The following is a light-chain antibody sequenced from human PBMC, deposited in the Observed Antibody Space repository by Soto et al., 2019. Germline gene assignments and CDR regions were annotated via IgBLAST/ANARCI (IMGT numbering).Light chain of an antibody. Sequence: EILMTQSPATLSVSPGERVILSCRASQSVGSTLAWYQQKPGQAPRLLIRGASTRATGVPARLSGSGSGTEFTLTISSLQSEDFSVYYCQQYSTSLTFGGGTTLEIK. CDR2: GAS. CDR1: QSVGST. J-gene: IGKJ4*02. V-gene: IGKV3-15*01. CDR3: QQYSTSLT.